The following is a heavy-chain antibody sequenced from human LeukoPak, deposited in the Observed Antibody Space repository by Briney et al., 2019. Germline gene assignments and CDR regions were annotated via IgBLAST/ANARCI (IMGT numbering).Heavy chain of an antibody. D-gene: IGHD6-13*01. J-gene: IGHJ4*02. V-gene: IGHV4-39*07. CDR3: ARERRGDSSSWSPFDY. CDR2: IYYSGST. Sequence: SETLSLTCTVSGGSISSNGFYWGWIRQPPGKGLEWIGTIYYSGSTYYNPSLKSRVTISVDTSKNQFSLKLSSVTAADTAVYYCARERRGDSSSWSPFDYWGQGTLVTVSS. CDR1: GGSISSNGFY.